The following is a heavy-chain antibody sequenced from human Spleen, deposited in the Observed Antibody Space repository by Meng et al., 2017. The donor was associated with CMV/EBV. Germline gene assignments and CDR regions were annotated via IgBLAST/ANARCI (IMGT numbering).Heavy chain of an antibody. V-gene: IGHV1-2*06. CDR3: ARGCSSTNCYRESGWFDP. Sequence: ASVKVSCKASGYTLTAYYIHWVRQAPGQGLEWMGRINPNGGGTNYAQKFQGRVTMTSDTSIGTAYMDLSRLRSDDTAVYYCARGCSSTNCYRESGWFDPWGQGTLVTVSS. J-gene: IGHJ5*02. CDR1: GYTLTAYY. D-gene: IGHD2-2*01. CDR2: INPNGGGT.